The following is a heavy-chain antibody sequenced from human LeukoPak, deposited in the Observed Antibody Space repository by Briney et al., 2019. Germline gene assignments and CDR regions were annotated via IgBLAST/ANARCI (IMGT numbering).Heavy chain of an antibody. D-gene: IGHD3-9*01. CDR1: GFTFSTSA. Sequence: GGSLRLSCAASGFTFSTSAMNWVRQVPGKGLEWVSSIDYDSSHIYYAASVRGRFTISRDNVRDSVYLQMDSLRVEDTAVYYCTRDPLRYLRVGHYDYWGQGTLVAVSS. J-gene: IGHJ4*02. CDR2: IDYDSSHI. CDR3: TRDPLRYLRVGHYDY. V-gene: IGHV3-21*01.